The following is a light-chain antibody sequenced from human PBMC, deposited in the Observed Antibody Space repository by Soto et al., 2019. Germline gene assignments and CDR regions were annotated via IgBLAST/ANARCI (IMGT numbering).Light chain of an antibody. CDR1: QSVSSSY. CDR2: GAS. CDR3: HQYDSSPLT. J-gene: IGKJ4*01. Sequence: EIVLTQSPGTLSLSPAERATLSCRASQSVSSSYLDWYQQKPGQAPRLLIYGASSRATSIPDRFSGSGSGTDFTLTISRLEPDDFAVYYCHQYDSSPLTFGGGTKVDSK. V-gene: IGKV3-20*01.